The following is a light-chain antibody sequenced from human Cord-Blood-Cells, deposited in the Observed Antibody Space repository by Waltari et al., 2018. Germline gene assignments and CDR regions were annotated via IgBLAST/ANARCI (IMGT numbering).Light chain of an antibody. Sequence: DIPMTQSPSSLSDSVRERVTITCRASQSISSYLNWYQQKPGKAPQLLIYAASSLQSGVQSRFSSSGSWTDFTLTISSLQPEDFATYYCQQSYSTPPTFGQGTKVEIK. CDR2: AAS. CDR3: QQSYSTPPT. J-gene: IGKJ1*01. CDR1: QSISSY. V-gene: IGKV1-39*01.